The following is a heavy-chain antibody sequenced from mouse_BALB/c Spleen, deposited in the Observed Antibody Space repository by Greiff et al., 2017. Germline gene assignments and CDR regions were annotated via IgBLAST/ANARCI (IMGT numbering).Heavy chain of an antibody. D-gene: IGHD1-1*01. CDR3: ASITTVVERGYYAMDY. Sequence: VKLMESGPGLVAPSQSLSITCTVSGFSLTSYGVHWVRQPPGKGLEWLGVIWAGGSTNYNSALMSRLSISKDNSKSQVFLKMNSLRTDDTAMYYCASITTVVERGYYAMDYWGQGTSVTVSS. CDR1: GFSLTSYG. CDR2: IWAGGST. V-gene: IGHV2-9*02. J-gene: IGHJ4*01.